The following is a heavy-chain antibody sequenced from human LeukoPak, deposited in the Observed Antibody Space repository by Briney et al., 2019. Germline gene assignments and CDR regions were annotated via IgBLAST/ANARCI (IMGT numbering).Heavy chain of an antibody. CDR3: AVGGLAGDY. CDR2: IYTSGST. V-gene: IGHV4-61*02. Sequence: SETLSLTCTVSVGSISSGSYYWSWIRQPAGKGLEWIRRIYTSGSTNYNPSLKSRVTISVDTSKNQFSLKLSSVTAADTAVYYCAVGGLAGDYWGQGTLVTVSS. CDR1: VGSISSGSYY. J-gene: IGHJ4*02.